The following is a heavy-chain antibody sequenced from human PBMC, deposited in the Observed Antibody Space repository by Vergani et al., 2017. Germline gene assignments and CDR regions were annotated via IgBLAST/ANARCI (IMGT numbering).Heavy chain of an antibody. V-gene: IGHV3-33*01. Sequence: QVQLVESGGGVVQPGRSLRLSCAASGFTFSSYGMHWVRQAPGKGLELVAVIWYDGSNKYYADSVKGRFTISRDNSKNTLYLQMNSLRAEDTAVYYCAREPRGVRAGAFDPWGQGTLVTVSS. CDR1: GFTFSSYG. D-gene: IGHD7-27*01. CDR3: AREPRGVRAGAFDP. CDR2: IWYDGSNK. J-gene: IGHJ5*02.